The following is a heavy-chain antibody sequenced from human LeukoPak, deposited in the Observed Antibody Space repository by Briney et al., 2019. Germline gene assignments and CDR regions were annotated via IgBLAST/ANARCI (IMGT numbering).Heavy chain of an antibody. CDR3: ARASETLRRFDP. V-gene: IGHV4-59*01. J-gene: IGHJ5*02. Sequence: SETPSLTCTVSGGSISSFYWSWIRQPPGKGLEWIGYIYYTGSTNYNPSLKSRLTISVDTSKNQFSLKLSSVTAADTAVYYCARASETLRRFDPWGQGTLVTVSS. CDR2: IYYTGST. CDR1: GGSISSFY.